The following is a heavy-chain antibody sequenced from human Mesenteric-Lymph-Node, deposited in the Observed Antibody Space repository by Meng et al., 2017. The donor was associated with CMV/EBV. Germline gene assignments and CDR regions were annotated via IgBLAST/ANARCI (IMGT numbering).Heavy chain of an antibody. D-gene: IGHD2-2*02. Sequence: ASVKVSCKASGYTFTSYDINWVRQATGQGLEWMGWMNPNSGNTGYAQKFQGRVTMTRNTSISTAYMELSSLRSEDTAVYYCARVGYCSSTSCYTDYYYYGMDVWGQGTAVTVSS. CDR2: MNPNSGNT. V-gene: IGHV1-8*01. CDR1: GYTFTSYD. J-gene: IGHJ6*02. CDR3: ARVGYCSSTSCYTDYYYYGMDV.